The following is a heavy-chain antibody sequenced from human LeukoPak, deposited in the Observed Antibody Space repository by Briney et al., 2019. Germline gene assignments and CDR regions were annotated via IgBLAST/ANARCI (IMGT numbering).Heavy chain of an antibody. J-gene: IGHJ4*02. Sequence: SETLSLTCIVSGGSIGTNYWNWIRQPPGKGLEWIGYISYSGGTNYNPSLKSRVTISLDSSKKHFSLKLSSVTATDTAVYYCAGVLGSGWYYFDYWGQGTLVTVSS. CDR1: GGSIGTNY. D-gene: IGHD6-19*01. CDR2: ISYSGGT. CDR3: AGVLGSGWYYFDY. V-gene: IGHV4-59*08.